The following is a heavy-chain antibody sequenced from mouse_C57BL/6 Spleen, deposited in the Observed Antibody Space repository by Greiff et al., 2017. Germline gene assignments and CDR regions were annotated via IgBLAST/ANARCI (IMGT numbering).Heavy chain of an antibody. CDR1: GYTFTSYW. Sequence: QVQLKQPGAELVKPGASVKMSCKASGYTFTSYWITWVKQRPGQGLEWIGDIYPGSGSTNYNEKFKSKATLTVDTSSSTAYMQLSSLTSEDSAVYYCARPYNGREAGAMDYWGQGTSVTVSS. CDR2: IYPGSGST. D-gene: IGHD1-1*01. CDR3: ARPYNGREAGAMDY. J-gene: IGHJ4*01. V-gene: IGHV1-55*01.